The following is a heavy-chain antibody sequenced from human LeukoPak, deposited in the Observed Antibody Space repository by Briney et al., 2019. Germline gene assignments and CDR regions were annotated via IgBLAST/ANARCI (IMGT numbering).Heavy chain of an antibody. Sequence: GGSLRLSCAASGFIFSSYWMSWVRQAPGKGLEWVANIKEDGSEKDYVDSVKGRFTISRDNAKNSLYLQMNSLRAEDTAVYYYARDVIARNYYYYMDVWGKGTTVTVSS. CDR2: IKEDGSEK. CDR1: GFIFSSYW. D-gene: IGHD2-15*01. V-gene: IGHV3-7*01. CDR3: ARDVIARNYYYYMDV. J-gene: IGHJ6*03.